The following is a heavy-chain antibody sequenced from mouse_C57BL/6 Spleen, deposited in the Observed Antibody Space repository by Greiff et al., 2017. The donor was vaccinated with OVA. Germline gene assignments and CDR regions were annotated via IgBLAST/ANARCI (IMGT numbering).Heavy chain of an antibody. CDR1: GYSFTDYN. J-gene: IGHJ2*01. V-gene: IGHV1-39*01. Sequence: VQLQQSGPELVKPGASVKMSCKASGYSFTDYNMNWVKQSNGQSLEWIGVINPNYGTTSYNQKFKGKATLTVDQSSSTASMQLHSLTSEDSAVYYCARGGYDGYGYLDYWGQGTTLTVSS. D-gene: IGHD2-3*01. CDR3: ARGGYDGYGYLDY. CDR2: INPNYGTT.